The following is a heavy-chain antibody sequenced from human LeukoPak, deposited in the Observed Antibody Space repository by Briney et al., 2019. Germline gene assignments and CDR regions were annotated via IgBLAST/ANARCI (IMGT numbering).Heavy chain of an antibody. J-gene: IGHJ3*02. CDR1: GGSISSYY. V-gene: IGHV4-59*08. D-gene: IGHD2-2*01. CDR2: IYYSGST. CDR3: ARRRVVNPLYDAFDI. Sequence: SETLSLTCTVSGGSISSYYWSWIRQPPGKGLEWIGYIYYSGSTNYNPSLKSRVTISVDTSKNQFSLKLSSMTAADTAVYYCARRRVVNPLYDAFDIWGQGTMVTVSS.